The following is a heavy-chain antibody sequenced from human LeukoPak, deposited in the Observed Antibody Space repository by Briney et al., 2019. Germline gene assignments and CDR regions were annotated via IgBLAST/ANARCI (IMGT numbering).Heavy chain of an antibody. CDR2: INPSGGST. J-gene: IGHJ4*02. CDR3: ARAVNYDFWGGYYRTEYYFDY. CDR1: GYTFTSYY. Sequence: ASVKVSCKASGYTFTSYYMHWVRQAPGQGLEWMGIINPSGGSTSYAQKFQGRVTMTRDTSTSTVYMELSSLRSEDTAVYYCARAVNYDFWGGYYRTEYYFDYWGQGTLVTVSS. D-gene: IGHD3-3*01. V-gene: IGHV1-46*01.